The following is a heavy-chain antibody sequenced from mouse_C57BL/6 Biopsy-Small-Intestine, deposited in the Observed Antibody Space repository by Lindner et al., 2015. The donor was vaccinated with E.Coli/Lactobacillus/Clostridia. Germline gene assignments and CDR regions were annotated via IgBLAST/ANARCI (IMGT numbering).Heavy chain of an antibody. Sequence: VQLQESGAELVKPGASVKMSCKASGYTFTTYPIEWMKQNHGKSLEWIGNFHPYNDDTKYNEKFKGTATLTVEKSSTTVYLELSRLTSDDSGVYFCARGSLGRFFFDFWGQGTTLTVSS. D-gene: IGHD4-1*01. CDR2: FHPYNDDT. CDR3: ARGSLGRFFFDF. CDR1: GYTFTTYP. J-gene: IGHJ2*01. V-gene: IGHV1-47*01.